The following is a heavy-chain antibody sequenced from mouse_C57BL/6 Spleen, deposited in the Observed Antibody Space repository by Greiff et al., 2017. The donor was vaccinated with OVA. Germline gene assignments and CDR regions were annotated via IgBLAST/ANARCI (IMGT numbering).Heavy chain of an antibody. J-gene: IGHJ2*01. Sequence: VKLVESGAELARPGASVKMSCKASGYTFTSYTMHWVKQRPGQGLEWIGYINPSSGYTKYNQKFKDKATLTADKSSSTAYMQLSSLTSEDSAVYYCARPPYYGAFDYWGQGTTLTVSS. CDR2: INPSSGYT. CDR3: ARPPYYGAFDY. D-gene: IGHD2-10*01. V-gene: IGHV1-4*01. CDR1: GYTFTSYT.